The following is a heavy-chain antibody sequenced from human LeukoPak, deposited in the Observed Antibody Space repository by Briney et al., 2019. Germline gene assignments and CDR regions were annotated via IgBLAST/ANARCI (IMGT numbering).Heavy chain of an antibody. D-gene: IGHD3-10*01. CDR2: IYYRGNT. V-gene: IGHV4-39*07. CDR1: GDSISSGSYY. J-gene: IGHJ3*02. Sequence: SETLSLTCTVSGDSISSGSYYWGWIRQPPGKGLEWIGNIYYRGNTYFNPSLKSRVIISVDTSKNQFSLKLTSVTAADTAVYYCARVGGADDAFDIWGQGTMVTVSS. CDR3: ARVGGADDAFDI.